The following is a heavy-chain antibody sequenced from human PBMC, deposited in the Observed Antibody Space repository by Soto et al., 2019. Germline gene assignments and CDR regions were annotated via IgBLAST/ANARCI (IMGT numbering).Heavy chain of an antibody. J-gene: IGHJ4*02. CDR1: GGTFSSYT. Sequence: ASVKVSCKASGGTFSSYTISWVRQAPGQGLEWMGRIIPILGIAKYAQKLQGRVTMTRDTSTSTVYMELSSLRSEDTAVYYCARGAVAGTVFFDYWGQGTLVTVSS. CDR3: ARGAVAGTVFFDY. V-gene: IGHV1-69*02. D-gene: IGHD6-19*01. CDR2: IIPILGIA.